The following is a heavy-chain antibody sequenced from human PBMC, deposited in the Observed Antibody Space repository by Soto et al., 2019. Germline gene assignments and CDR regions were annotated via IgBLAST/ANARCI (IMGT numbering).Heavy chain of an antibody. J-gene: IGHJ5*02. CDR3: ARGAQLELPLGFINWFDP. V-gene: IGHV1-69*06. CDR1: GGTFSSYA. D-gene: IGHD1-7*01. Sequence: QVQLVQSGAEVKKPVSSVKVSCKASGGTFSSYAISWVRQAPGQGLEWMGGIIPIFGTANYAQKFQGRVTITADKSTSTAYMELSSLRSEDTAVYYCARGAQLELPLGFINWFDPWGQGTLVTVSS. CDR2: IIPIFGTA.